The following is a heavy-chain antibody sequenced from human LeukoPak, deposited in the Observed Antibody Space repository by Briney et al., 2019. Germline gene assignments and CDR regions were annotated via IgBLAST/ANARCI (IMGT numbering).Heavy chain of an antibody. CDR1: GYTFTSYG. D-gene: IGHD6-19*01. Sequence: ASVKVSFKASGYTFTSYGISWVRQAPGQGLEWMGWINPNSGGTNYAQKFQGRVTMTRDTSISTAYMELSRLRSDDTAVYYCARESPYSSGWPYFDYWGQGTLVTVSS. CDR2: INPNSGGT. CDR3: ARESPYSSGWPYFDY. V-gene: IGHV1-2*02. J-gene: IGHJ4*02.